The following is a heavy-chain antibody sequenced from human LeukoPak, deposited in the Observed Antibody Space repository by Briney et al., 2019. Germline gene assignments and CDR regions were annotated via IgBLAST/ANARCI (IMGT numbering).Heavy chain of an antibody. CDR1: GFSFSGHW. V-gene: IGHV3-74*01. D-gene: IGHD6-6*01. Sequence: GGSLRLSCTASGFSFSGHWMHWARQLPGKGLVWVSRISPTGSTTSYADSVRGRFTVSRDNAKNTLYLQVNNLRAEDTAVYYCARGPNSNWSGLDFWGQGTLLTVSS. J-gene: IGHJ4*02. CDR2: ISPTGSTT. CDR3: ARGPNSNWSGLDF.